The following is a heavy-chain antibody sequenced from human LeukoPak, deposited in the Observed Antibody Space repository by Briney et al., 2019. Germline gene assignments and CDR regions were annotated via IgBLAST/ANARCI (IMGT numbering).Heavy chain of an antibody. D-gene: IGHD2-2*01. CDR2: IYYSGST. V-gene: IGHV4-39*07. J-gene: IGHJ4*02. CDR3: ARESCSSTSCYFDY. Sequence: SETLSLTCTVSGGSISSSSYYWGWIRQPPGKGLEWIGSIYYSGSTYYNPSLKSRVTISVDTSKSQFSLKLSSVTAADTAVYYCARESCSSTSCYFDYWGQGTLVTVSS. CDR1: GGSISSSSYY.